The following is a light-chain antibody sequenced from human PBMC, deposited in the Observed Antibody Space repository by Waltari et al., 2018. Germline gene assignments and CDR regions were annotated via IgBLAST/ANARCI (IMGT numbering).Light chain of an antibody. CDR3: QQYGSSPGT. CDR2: GAS. J-gene: IGKJ1*01. Sequence: EIVFTQSPGTLSLSPGERATLSCRASQSVSSSYLAWYQQKPGQAPRLLIYGASSRSTGIPDRFSGSVSGTDFTLTISRLEPEDFAVYYCQQYGSSPGTFGQGTKVEIK. CDR1: QSVSSSY. V-gene: IGKV3-20*01.